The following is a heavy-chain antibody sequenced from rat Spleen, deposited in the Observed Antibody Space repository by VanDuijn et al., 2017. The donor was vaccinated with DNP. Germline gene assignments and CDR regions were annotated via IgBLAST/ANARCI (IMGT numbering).Heavy chain of an antibody. V-gene: IGHV5-58*01. J-gene: IGHJ2*01. CDR1: GFTFSGYW. CDR2: INDDGGST. D-gene: IGHD1-10*01. Sequence: EVQLVETGGGLVQPGRSLKLSCVASGFTFSGYWMYWIRQAPGKGLEWVGCINDDGGSTYYPDSVKGRFTISRNNVENTVYLQMNSLRSEDTATYYCAYNNYFDYWGQGVMVTVSS. CDR3: AYNNYFDY.